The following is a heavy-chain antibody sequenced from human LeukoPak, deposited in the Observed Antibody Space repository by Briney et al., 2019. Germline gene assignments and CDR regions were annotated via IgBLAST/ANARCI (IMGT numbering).Heavy chain of an antibody. J-gene: IGHJ4*02. CDR2: ITPNSCTT. Sequence: ASVKVSCKASGYTFTSYDINWVGQATGQGLEWIVCITPNSCTTGYAQKFQARVTMTRNTSISTAYMELSSLRSEDTAVYYCARGSQFDYWGQGTLVTVSS. V-gene: IGHV1-8*01. CDR1: GYTFTSYD. CDR3: ARGSQFDY.